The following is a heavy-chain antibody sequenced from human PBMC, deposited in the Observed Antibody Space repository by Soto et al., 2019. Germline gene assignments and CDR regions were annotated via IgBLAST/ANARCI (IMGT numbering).Heavy chain of an antibody. D-gene: IGHD3-10*01. CDR1: LGSINKCW. V-gene: IGHV4-4*07. Sequence: SLTCRVSLGSINKCWWSWIRRPAGKGLEWIGRVYSSGTTDYNPSLNSRATLSVETSKNQCSLKLGSVTAADTAVYYCARDIGSYAYGEGYWGQGIQVTVSS. CDR2: VYSSGTT. CDR3: ARDIGSYAYGEGY. J-gene: IGHJ4*02.